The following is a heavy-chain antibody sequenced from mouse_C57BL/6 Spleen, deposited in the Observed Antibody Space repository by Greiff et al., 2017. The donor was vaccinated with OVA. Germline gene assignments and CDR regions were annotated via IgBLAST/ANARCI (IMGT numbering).Heavy chain of an antibody. Sequence: EVQRVESGGGLVQPGGSMKLSCVASGFTFSNYWMNWVRQSPEKGLEWVAQIRLKSDNYATHYAESVKGRFTISRDDSKSSVYLQMNNLRAEDTGIYYCTNNWDEGYWYFDVWGTGTTVTVSS. J-gene: IGHJ1*03. CDR1: GFTFSNYW. CDR2: IRLKSDNYAT. CDR3: TNNWDEGYWYFDV. D-gene: IGHD4-1*01. V-gene: IGHV6-3*01.